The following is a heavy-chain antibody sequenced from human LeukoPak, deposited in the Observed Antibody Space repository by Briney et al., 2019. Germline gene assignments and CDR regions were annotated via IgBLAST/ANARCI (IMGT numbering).Heavy chain of an antibody. Sequence: GGSLRLSCAASGFTFSSYGMHWVRQAPGKGLEWVAVIWYDGSSKYYADSVKGRFTISRDNSKNTLYLQMISLRAEDTAVYYCARFDTGLDFWGQGTLVTVSS. CDR1: GFTFSSYG. V-gene: IGHV3-33*01. J-gene: IGHJ4*02. CDR3: ARFDTGLDF. D-gene: IGHD1-14*01. CDR2: IWYDGSSK.